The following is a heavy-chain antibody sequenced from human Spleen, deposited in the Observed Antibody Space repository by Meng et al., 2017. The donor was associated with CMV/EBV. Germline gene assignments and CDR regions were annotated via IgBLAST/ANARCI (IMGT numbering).Heavy chain of an antibody. CDR2: IIPILGIA. CDR1: GYSNDLYG. J-gene: IGHJ5*02. D-gene: IGHD2-8*01. CDR3: ATTPDCTNGVCYPFDP. V-gene: IGHV1-69*10. Sequence: SVKVSCKASGYSNDLYGISWVRQAPGQGLEWMGGIIPILGIANYAQKFQGRVTITADKSTSTTYMELSSLRSEDTAVYYCATTPDCTNGVCYPFDPWGQGTLVTVSS.